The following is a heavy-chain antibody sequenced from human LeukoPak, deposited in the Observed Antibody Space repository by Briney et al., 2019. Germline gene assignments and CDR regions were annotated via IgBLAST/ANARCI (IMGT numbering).Heavy chain of an antibody. CDR1: GGSISSSNW. Sequence: SETLSLTCAVSGGSISSSNWWSWVRQPPGKGLEWIGEIYHSGSTNYNPSLKSRVTISVDKSKNQFSLKLSSVTAADTAVYYCARVLAVAGAQGHDYWGQETLVTVSS. J-gene: IGHJ4*02. CDR3: ARVLAVAGAQGHDY. V-gene: IGHV4-4*02. D-gene: IGHD6-19*01. CDR2: IYHSGST.